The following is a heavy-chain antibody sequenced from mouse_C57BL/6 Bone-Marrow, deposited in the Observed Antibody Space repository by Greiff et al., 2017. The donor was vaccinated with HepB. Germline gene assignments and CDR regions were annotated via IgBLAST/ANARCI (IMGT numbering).Heavy chain of an antibody. CDR3: TNGNSYYYAMDY. D-gene: IGHD2-1*01. J-gene: IGHJ4*01. CDR2: IDPENGDT. V-gene: IGHV14-4*01. Sequence: EVQLQQSGAELVRPGASVKLSCTASGFNIKDDYMHWVKQRPEQGLEWIGWIDPENGDTEYASKFQGKATITADTSSNTAYLQLSSLTSEDTAVYYCTNGNSYYYAMDYWGQGTSVTVSS. CDR1: GFNIKDDY.